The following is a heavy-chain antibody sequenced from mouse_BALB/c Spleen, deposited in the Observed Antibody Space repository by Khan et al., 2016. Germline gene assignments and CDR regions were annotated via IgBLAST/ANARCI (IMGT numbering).Heavy chain of an antibody. Sequence: EVQLVESGGGLVQPGGSLKLSCAASGFTFSTYAMSWVRQTPDKRLELVATINSNGGSTYYPDNAKGRFTISRDNAKNTLYLQMSSLKSEDTAMYYCARVRQAVDYWGQGTSVTVSS. D-gene: IGHD2-14*01. CDR3: ARVRQAVDY. V-gene: IGHV5-6-3*01. J-gene: IGHJ4*01. CDR1: GFTFSTYA. CDR2: INSNGGST.